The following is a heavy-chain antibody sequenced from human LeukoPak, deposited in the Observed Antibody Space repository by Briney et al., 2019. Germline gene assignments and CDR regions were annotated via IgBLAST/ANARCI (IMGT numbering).Heavy chain of an antibody. D-gene: IGHD3-3*01. J-gene: IGHJ4*02. V-gene: IGHV3-7*01. CDR2: IKQDGSEK. CDR3: XXXFRRGVAPNDY. CDR1: GFTFSSYW. Sequence: GGSLRLSCAASGFTFSSYWMNWVRQAPGKGLEWVANIKQDGSEKDYVDSVKGRFTISRDNAKNSLYLQMNSLRAEDTAVYYXXXXFRRGVAPNDYWSQGTLVTVSS.